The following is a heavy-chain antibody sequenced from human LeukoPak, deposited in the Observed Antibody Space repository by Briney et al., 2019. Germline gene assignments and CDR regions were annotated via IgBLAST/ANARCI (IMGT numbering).Heavy chain of an antibody. CDR1: GDSVSSNSAA. CDR2: TYYRSKWYN. J-gene: IGHJ6*03. CDR3: ARDLGIAAAGTYYYYYMDV. Sequence: SQTLSLTCAISGDSVSSNSAAWNWIRQSPSRGLEWLGRTYYRSKWYNDYAVSVKSRITINPDTSKNQFSLQLNSVTPEDTAVYYCARDLGIAAAGTYYYYYMDVWGKGTTVTVSS. V-gene: IGHV6-1*01. D-gene: IGHD6-13*01.